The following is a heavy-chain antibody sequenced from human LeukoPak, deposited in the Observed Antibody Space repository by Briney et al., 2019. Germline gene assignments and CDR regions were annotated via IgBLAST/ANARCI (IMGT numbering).Heavy chain of an antibody. CDR1: GGSISSSSYY. V-gene: IGHV4-39*01. D-gene: IGHD1-1*01. J-gene: IGHJ4*02. CDR2: IYSSGNT. Sequence: SETLSLTCTVSGGSISSSSYYWGWLRPPPGMGLESIASIYSSGNTYYNPSLESRVTISVDTSKNQFSLKLSSVTAADTAVYYCARGVQYWGQGTLVTVSS. CDR3: ARGVQY.